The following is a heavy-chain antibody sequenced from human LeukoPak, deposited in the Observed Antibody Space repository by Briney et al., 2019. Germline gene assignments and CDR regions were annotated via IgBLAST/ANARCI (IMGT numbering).Heavy chain of an antibody. CDR2: IETTADGETT. J-gene: IGHJ4*02. CDR1: GVTFSNAY. D-gene: IGHD6-6*01. Sequence: GGSLTLSCAASGVTFSNAYISWVRQAPAKGRGWIGRIETTADGETTKYTAPEKDRLTISRDHSENTLYSQMTSLKTDDTAVYYCATGSASRHLCYYWGQGTLVTVSS. V-gene: IGHV3-15*04. CDR3: ATGSASRHLCYY.